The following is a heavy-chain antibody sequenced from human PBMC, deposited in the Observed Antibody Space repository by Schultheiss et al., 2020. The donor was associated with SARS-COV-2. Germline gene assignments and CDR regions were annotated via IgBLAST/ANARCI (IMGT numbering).Heavy chain of an antibody. CDR3: TTGVAVVVAAIDY. D-gene: IGHD2-15*01. J-gene: IGHJ4*02. CDR2: ISYDGSNK. Sequence: GGSLRLSCAASGFTFSSYEMNWVRQAPGKGLEWVAVISYDGSNKYYADSVKGRFTISRDNAKSSLYLQMNSLRDEDTAVYYCTTGVAVVVAAIDYWGQGTLVTVSS. CDR1: GFTFSSYE. V-gene: IGHV3-30-3*01.